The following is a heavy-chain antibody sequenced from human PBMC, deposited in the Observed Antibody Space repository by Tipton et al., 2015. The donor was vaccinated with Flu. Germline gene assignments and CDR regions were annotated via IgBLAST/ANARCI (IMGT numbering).Heavy chain of an antibody. CDR3: ARHRGSGSYYMWDY. J-gene: IGHJ4*02. CDR2: IYHTGST. Sequence: LRLSCSVSGYSIGSDYYWGWIRQPPGKGLEWIGNIYHTGSTYYSPSLKSRVTISVDRSKNQFSLKLSSVTAADTAVYYCARHRGSGSYYMWDYWGQGTLVTVSS. D-gene: IGHD3-10*01. V-gene: IGHV4-38-2*01. CDR1: GYSIGSDYY.